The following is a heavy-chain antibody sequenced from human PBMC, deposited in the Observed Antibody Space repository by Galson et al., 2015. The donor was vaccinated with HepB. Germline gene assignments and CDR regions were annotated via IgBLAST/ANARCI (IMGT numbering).Heavy chain of an antibody. V-gene: IGHV6-1*01. Sequence: CAISGDSVSSNSAAWNWIRQSPSRGLEWLGRTYYRSKWYNDYAISVKSRITINPDTSKNQFSLQLNSVTPEDTAVYYCAREGLATYYYDSSGYYYIDYWGQGTLVTVSS. CDR1: GDSVSSNSAA. CDR3: AREGLATYYYDSSGYYYIDY. CDR2: TYYRSKWYN. D-gene: IGHD3-22*01. J-gene: IGHJ4*02.